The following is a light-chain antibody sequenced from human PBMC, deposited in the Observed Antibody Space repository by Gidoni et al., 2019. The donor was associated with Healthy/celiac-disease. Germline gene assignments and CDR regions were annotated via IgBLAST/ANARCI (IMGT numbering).Light chain of an antibody. CDR1: KSVSSN. Sequence: DIGMTQSPATLSVSPGERATIPCRASKSVSSNLDWYQQKPGQAPRLLIYGASTRATGIPARFSVSGSGTEFTLTISSLQFEDFAVYDCQQYNNWPPMYTFXQXTKLEIK. CDR3: QQYNNWPPMYT. J-gene: IGKJ2*01. V-gene: IGKV3-15*01. CDR2: GAS.